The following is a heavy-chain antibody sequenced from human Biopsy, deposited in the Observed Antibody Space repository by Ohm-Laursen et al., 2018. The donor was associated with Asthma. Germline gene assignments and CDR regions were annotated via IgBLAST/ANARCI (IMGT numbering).Heavy chain of an antibody. V-gene: IGHV1-69*13. CDR1: GGTFNTYV. CDR2: INSVFGTT. D-gene: IGHD2-2*01. J-gene: IGHJ4*02. Sequence: ASVKVSCKTLGGTFNTYVIGWVRQAPGQGLEWMGGINSVFGTTTYPQKFQDRVTITADDSTSTVYMELSSLRSEDTAVYYCARKAGSCISSACYSLDFWGQGTLVTVSP. CDR3: ARKAGSCISSACYSLDF.